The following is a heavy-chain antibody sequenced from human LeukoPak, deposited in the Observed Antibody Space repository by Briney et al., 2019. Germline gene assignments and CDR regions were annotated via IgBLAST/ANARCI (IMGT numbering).Heavy chain of an antibody. V-gene: IGHV4-59*08. Sequence: SETLSLTCTVSGGSISTYYWTWIRQPPVKGLEWIGSIAYSGSTNYSPSLEGRVTMSVDTSKNQFSLKLRAVTAADTAVYFCARQELSYGSGSHFDYWGQGILVTVSS. D-gene: IGHD3-10*01. CDR2: IAYSGST. CDR1: GGSISTYY. J-gene: IGHJ4*02. CDR3: ARQELSYGSGSHFDY.